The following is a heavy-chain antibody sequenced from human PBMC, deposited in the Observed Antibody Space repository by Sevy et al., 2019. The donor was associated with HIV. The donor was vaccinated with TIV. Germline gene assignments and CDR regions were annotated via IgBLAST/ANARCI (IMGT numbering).Heavy chain of an antibody. J-gene: IGHJ4*02. D-gene: IGHD2-2*01. V-gene: IGHV3-74*01. Sequence: GGSLRLSCAASGFTFSSYWMHWVRQAPGKGLVLVSRINSDGSSTSYADSVKGRFTISRDNAKNTLYLQMNSLRAEDTAVYYCARFVVVPAATFDASNDYWGQGTLVTVSS. CDR3: ARFVVVPAATFDASNDY. CDR2: INSDGSST. CDR1: GFTFSSYW.